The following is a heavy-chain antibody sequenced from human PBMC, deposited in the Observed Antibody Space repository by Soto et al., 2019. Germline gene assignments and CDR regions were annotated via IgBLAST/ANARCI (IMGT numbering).Heavy chain of an antibody. CDR1: GFTFSSYS. D-gene: IGHD3-10*01. CDR2: ISSSSSTI. V-gene: IGHV3-48*02. Sequence: GGSLRLSCAASGFTFSSYSMNWVRQAPGKGLEWVSYISSSSSTIYYADSVTGRFTISRDNAKNSLYLQMNSLRDEDTAVYYCARDAYLTGIKERYDYYRMDVWRQGTQVT. J-gene: IGHJ6*02. CDR3: ARDAYLTGIKERYDYYRMDV.